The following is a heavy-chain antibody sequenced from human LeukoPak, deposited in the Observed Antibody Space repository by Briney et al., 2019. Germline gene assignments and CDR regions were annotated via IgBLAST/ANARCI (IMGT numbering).Heavy chain of an antibody. CDR3: ARGPAYYYDSSGY. CDR2: ISGSGGST. J-gene: IGHJ4*02. V-gene: IGHV3-23*01. CDR1: GFTFSSYA. D-gene: IGHD3-22*01. Sequence: GGSLRLSCAASGFTFSSYAMSWVRQAPGKGLEWVSSISGSGGSTYYAASVKGRFTISRDNSKNTLYLQMNSLRAEDTAVYYCARGPAYYYDSSGYRGQGTLVTVSS.